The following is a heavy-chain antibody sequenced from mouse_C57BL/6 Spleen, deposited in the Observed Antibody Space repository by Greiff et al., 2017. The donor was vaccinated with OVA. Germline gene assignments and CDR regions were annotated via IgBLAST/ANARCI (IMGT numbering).Heavy chain of an antibody. J-gene: IGHJ4*01. Sequence: QVQLQQSGAELVKPGASVKISCKASGYAFSSYWMNWVKQRPGTGLEWIGQIYPGDGDTNYNGKFKGKATLTADKSSSSAYMQLSSLPSEDSAVYFCARYDGGYGAIDYWGQGTSVTVSS. CDR2: IYPGDGDT. V-gene: IGHV1-80*01. CDR3: ARYDGGYGAIDY. CDR1: GYAFSSYW. D-gene: IGHD2-2*01.